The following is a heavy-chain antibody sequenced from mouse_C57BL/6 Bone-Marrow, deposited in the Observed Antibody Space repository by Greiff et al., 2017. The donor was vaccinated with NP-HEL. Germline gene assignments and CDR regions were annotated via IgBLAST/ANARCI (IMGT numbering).Heavy chain of an antibody. J-gene: IGHJ1*03. D-gene: IGHD2-3*01. CDR2: ISSGSSTI. Sequence: DVHLVESGGGLVKPGGSLKLSCAASGFTFSDYGMHWVRQAPEKGLEWVAYISSGSSTIYYADTVKGRFTISRDNAKNTLFLQMTSLRSEDTAMYYCAKKINGYFWYFDVWGTGTTVTVSS. V-gene: IGHV5-17*01. CDR3: AKKINGYFWYFDV. CDR1: GFTFSDYG.